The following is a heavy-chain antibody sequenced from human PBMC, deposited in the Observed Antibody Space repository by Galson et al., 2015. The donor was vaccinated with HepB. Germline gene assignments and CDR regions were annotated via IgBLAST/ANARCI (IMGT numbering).Heavy chain of an antibody. J-gene: IGHJ6*02. V-gene: IGHV3-23*01. CDR2: ISGSGGGT. Sequence: SLRLSCAASGFTFSSYAMSWVRQAPGKGLEWVSAISGSGGGTYYADSVKGRFTISRDNSKNTLYLQMNSLRAEDTAVYYCAKVVVPAAIGLRVYYGMDVWGQGTTVTVSS. CDR1: GFTFSSYA. D-gene: IGHD2-2*02. CDR3: AKVVVPAAIGLRVYYGMDV.